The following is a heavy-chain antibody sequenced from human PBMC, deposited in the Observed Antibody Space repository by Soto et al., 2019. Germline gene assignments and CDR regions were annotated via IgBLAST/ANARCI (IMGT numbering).Heavy chain of an antibody. Sequence: QVQLVQSGAEVKNPGASVKVSCKASGYSLTRYGIGWARQAPGQCLEWMGWINAYNGNTNYAQNLQGRLTLTTDTSTTTAYMELRSLRSNDTAIYYCAMVDVYVTPSPQDVWGQGTTVTVSS. CDR3: AMVDVYVTPSPQDV. CDR1: GYSLTRYG. V-gene: IGHV1-18*01. D-gene: IGHD3-16*01. J-gene: IGHJ6*02. CDR2: INAYNGNT.